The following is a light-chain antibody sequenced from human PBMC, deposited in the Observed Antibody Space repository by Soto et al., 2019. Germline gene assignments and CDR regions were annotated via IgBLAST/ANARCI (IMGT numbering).Light chain of an antibody. CDR2: HDD. J-gene: IGLJ3*02. CDR3: ATWDDSLDGRL. CDR1: NSNIGSNA. Sequence: QSVLTQAPSASGTPGQRVTISCSGSNSNIGSNAVSWYQQVPGTAPKLLIYHDDQRSSGVPDRFSASKSATSASLAISGRQSEDEGDYYCATWDDSLDGRLFGGGTKLTVL. V-gene: IGLV1-44*01.